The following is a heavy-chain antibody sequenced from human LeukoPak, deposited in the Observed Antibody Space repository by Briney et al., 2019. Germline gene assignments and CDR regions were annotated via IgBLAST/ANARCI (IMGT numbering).Heavy chain of an antibody. CDR1: CRSVSSRNYY. CDR2: FSYNVHS. D-gene: IGHD6-13*01. J-gene: IGHJ4*02. Sequence: SETLSLTCTLSCRSVSSRNYYWSWIRQPPGKGLEWVGFFSYNVHSDYNPSLKSRVTISVDTSKNQFSLRMSSVTAADTAIYYCARVPAAGTGPDYWGQGTLVTVSS. V-gene: IGHV4-61*01. CDR3: ARVPAAGTGPDY.